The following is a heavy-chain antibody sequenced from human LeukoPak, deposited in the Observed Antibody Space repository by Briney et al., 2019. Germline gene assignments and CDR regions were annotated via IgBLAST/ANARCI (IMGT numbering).Heavy chain of an antibody. CDR2: ISGSGGTT. D-gene: IGHD6-13*01. V-gene: IGHV3-23*01. CDR3: AKDRSTSSWEPHS. J-gene: IGHJ4*02. Sequence: PGGSLRLSCAASGFTFSSYAMSWVRQAPGKGLEWVSVISGSGGTTYYADSEKGRFTISRDNSKNTLYLQMNSLRAEDTAVYYCAKDRSTSSWEPHSWGQGTLVTVSS. CDR1: GFTFSSYA.